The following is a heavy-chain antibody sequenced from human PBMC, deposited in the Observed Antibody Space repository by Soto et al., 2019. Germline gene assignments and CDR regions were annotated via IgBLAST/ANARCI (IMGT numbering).Heavy chain of an antibody. CDR1: GFTFSSYA. D-gene: IGHD3-10*01. J-gene: IGHJ4*02. V-gene: IGHV3-30-3*01. CDR3: AREMVLWFGEFLFDY. Sequence: QVQLVESGGGVVQPGRSLRLSCAASGFTFSSYAMHWVRQAPGKGLEWVAVISYDGSNKYYADSVKGLFTISRDNSKNTLYLQMNSLRAEDTAVYYCAREMVLWFGEFLFDYWGQGTLVTVSS. CDR2: ISYDGSNK.